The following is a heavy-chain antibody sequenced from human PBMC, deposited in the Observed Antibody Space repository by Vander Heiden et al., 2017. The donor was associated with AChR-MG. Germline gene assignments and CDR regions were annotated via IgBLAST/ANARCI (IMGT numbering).Heavy chain of an antibody. J-gene: IGHJ5*02. V-gene: IGHV4-39*01. D-gene: IGHD1-1*01. CDR3: ARPQYDRAGAGFDP. CDR1: GGSVRSSSYY. Sequence: QLQLQESGPGLVKPSETLSLTCTVSGGSVRSSSYYWGWIRQPPGKGLEWIGSIYYSGSTYYNPSLKSRVTISVDTSKNQFSLKLSSVTAADTAVYYCARPQYDRAGAGFDPWGQGTLVTVSS. CDR2: IYYSGST.